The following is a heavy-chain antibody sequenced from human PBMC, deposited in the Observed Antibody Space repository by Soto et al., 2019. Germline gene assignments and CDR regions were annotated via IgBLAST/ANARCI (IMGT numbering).Heavy chain of an antibody. J-gene: IGHJ4*02. CDR3: ARTAPMDAGDKHYYDF. D-gene: IGHD4-17*01. CDR1: EQTITGHY. V-gene: IGHV1-69*13. CDR2: IIPFFGTA. Sequence: ASVKVSCKASEQTITGHYIQWVRQAPGQGLEWMGGIIPFFGTAEYSQKFEDRITITADESTNTVYMDLRSLTSEDTAIYYCARTAPMDAGDKHYYDFWGQGALVTVSS.